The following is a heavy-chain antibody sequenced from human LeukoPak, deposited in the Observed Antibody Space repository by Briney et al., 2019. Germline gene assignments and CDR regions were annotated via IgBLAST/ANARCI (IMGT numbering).Heavy chain of an antibody. CDR2: IRFDGSNR. D-gene: IGHD3-10*01. V-gene: IGHV3-30*02. CDR3: AKDSAAPISITMVRGRWYFDY. J-gene: IGHJ4*02. CDR1: GFTFKTYG. Sequence: PGGSLRLSCAPSGFTFKTYGMHWVRQAPGKGLEWVAFIRFDGSNRYYADSVKGRFTISRDNSKNTLYLQMNSLRAEDTAVYYCAKDSAAPISITMVRGRWYFDYWGQGTLVTVSS.